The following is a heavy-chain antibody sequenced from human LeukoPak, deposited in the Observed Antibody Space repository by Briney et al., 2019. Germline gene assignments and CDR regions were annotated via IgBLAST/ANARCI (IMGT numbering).Heavy chain of an antibody. CDR2: ISSSSSYI. CDR1: GFTFSSYS. D-gene: IGHD3-22*01. Sequence: GGSLRLSCAASGFTFSSYSMNWVRQAPGKGLEWVSSISSSSSYIYYADSVKGRFTISRDNAKNSLYLQMNSLRAEDTAVYYCAREMGRDSLSPNYWRQGTLVTVSS. V-gene: IGHV3-21*01. J-gene: IGHJ4*02. CDR3: AREMGRDSLSPNY.